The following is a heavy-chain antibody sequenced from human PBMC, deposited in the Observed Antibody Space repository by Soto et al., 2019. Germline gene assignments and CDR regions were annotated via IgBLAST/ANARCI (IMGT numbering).Heavy chain of an antibody. CDR2: ISYDGSNK. Sequence: QVQLVESGGGVVQPGRSLRLSCAASGFTFSSYAMHWVRQAPGKGLEWVAVISYDGSNKYYADSVKGRFTISRDNSKNTRYLHMNSLRAEDTAVYYCARSPGYGLYYFDYWGQGTLVTVSS. J-gene: IGHJ4*02. CDR1: GFTFSSYA. D-gene: IGHD2-8*01. V-gene: IGHV3-30-3*01. CDR3: ARSPGYGLYYFDY.